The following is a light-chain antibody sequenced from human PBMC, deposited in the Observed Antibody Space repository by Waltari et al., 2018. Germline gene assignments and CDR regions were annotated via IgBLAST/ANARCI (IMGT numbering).Light chain of an antibody. CDR3: QQYNSYSPYT. CDR2: DAS. Sequence: EIVMTQSPVTLSVSLGERATLSCRASQSVSSDLAWYQQKPGQAPRRLIYDASTRAAGLAARFSASGSGTEFTLTISSLQPDDFATDYCQQYNSYSPYTFGQGTKLEIK. CDR1: QSVSSD. V-gene: IGKV3-15*01. J-gene: IGKJ2*01.